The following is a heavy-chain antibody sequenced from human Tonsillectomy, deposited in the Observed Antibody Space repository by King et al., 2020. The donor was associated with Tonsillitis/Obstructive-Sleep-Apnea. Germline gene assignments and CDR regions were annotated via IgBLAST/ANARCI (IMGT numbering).Heavy chain of an antibody. CDR2: IFYSGST. J-gene: IGHJ6*03. CDR1: GGSISSYY. CDR3: ARDHCSSTSCYGNYYYMDV. Sequence: MQLQESGPGLVKPSETLSLTCTVSGGSISSYYWSWFRQPPGKGLEWIGYIFYSGSTNYNPSLTSRVTISVDTSKNQFSLKLSSVTAADTAVYYCARDHCSSTSCYGNYYYMDVWGKGTTVTVSS. V-gene: IGHV4-59*01. D-gene: IGHD2-2*01.